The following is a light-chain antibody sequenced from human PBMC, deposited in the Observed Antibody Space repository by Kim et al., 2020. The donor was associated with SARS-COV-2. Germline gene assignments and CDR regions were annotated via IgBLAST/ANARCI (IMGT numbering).Light chain of an antibody. CDR1: QSISSS. J-gene: IGKJ2*01. CDR3: QQSYSTPPYT. Sequence: ASVGDRVTITCRASQSISSSLNWYQLKPGKAPKILIYTASSLQSGVPSRFSGSGSGTDFTLTISSLQPEDFATYYCQQSYSTPPYTFGQGTKLEIK. CDR2: TAS. V-gene: IGKV1-39*01.